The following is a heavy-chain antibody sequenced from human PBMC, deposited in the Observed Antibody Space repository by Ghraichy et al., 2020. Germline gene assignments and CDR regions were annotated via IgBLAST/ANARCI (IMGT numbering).Heavy chain of an antibody. CDR3: ARVVLEYCTGGTCPNFDS. Sequence: GGSLRLSCAASGFTFSSYTMNWVRQAPGKGLEWVSSISSTGSHIYYADSVKGRFTISRDNAKNSLHLQMNSLRAEDTAVYYCARVVLEYCTGGTCPNFDSWGQGTLVTVSS. CDR1: GFTFSSYT. D-gene: IGHD2-15*01. CDR2: ISSTGSHI. J-gene: IGHJ4*02. V-gene: IGHV3-21*06.